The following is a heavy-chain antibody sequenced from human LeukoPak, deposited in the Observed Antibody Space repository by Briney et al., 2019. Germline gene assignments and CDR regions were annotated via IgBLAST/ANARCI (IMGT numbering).Heavy chain of an antibody. CDR1: GGSFSDYY. CDR2: VNHSGST. V-gene: IGHV4-34*01. CDR3: SRHFSCDTTSCPNWFDP. Sequence: PSETLSLTCSVYGGSFSDYYWSWIRQPPGKGLEWIGEVNHSGSTTYNPSLNSRVTISVDTSKRQFSLKLKSVTAADTGVYYCSRHFSCDTTSCPNWFDPWGQGTLVTVSS. D-gene: IGHD2-2*01. J-gene: IGHJ5*02.